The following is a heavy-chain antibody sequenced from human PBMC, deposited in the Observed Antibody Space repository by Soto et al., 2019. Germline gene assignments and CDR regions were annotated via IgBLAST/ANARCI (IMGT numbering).Heavy chain of an antibody. CDR2: IYHSGTP. CDR1: GGSIGRGGYS. Sequence: SLTCAVSGGSIGRGGYSGSWIGHQPGKGLEWIGYIYHSGTPYYNPPVKSRVTIAGDRSKNQFSLKLGSEAAAHTAVYYGAITHQDSGGSPTSFDYSGQ. CDR3: AITHQDSGGSPTSFDY. D-gene: IGHD2-15*01. V-gene: IGHV4-30-2*01. J-gene: IGHJ4*02.